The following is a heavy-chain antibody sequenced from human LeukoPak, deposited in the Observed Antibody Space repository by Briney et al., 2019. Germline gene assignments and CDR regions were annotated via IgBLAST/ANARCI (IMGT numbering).Heavy chain of an antibody. V-gene: IGHV3-21*04. J-gene: IGHJ4*02. CDR3: ARDSNRYYY. CDR2: ISSSSSYI. Sequence: GGSLRLSCAASGFTFSSYSMNWVRQAPGKGLEWVSSISSSSSYIYYADSVKGRFTISRDNSKNTLYLQMNSLRAEDTAVYYCARDSNRYYYWGQGTLVTVSS. D-gene: IGHD6-13*01. CDR1: GFTFSSYS.